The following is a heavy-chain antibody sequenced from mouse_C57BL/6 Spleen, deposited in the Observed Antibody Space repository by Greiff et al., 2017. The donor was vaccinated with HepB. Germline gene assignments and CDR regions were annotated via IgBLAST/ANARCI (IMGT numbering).Heavy chain of an antibody. Sequence: EVKLEESGGGLVQPGGSMKLSCVASGFTFSNYWMNWVRQSPEKGLEWVAQIRLKSDNYATHYAESVKGRFTISRDDSKSSVYLQMNNLRAEDTGIYYCTGEFLYYYGSRFWFAYWGQGTLVTVSA. CDR1: GFTFSNYW. D-gene: IGHD1-1*01. CDR3: TGEFLYYYGSRFWFAY. CDR2: IRLKSDNYAT. J-gene: IGHJ3*01. V-gene: IGHV6-3*01.